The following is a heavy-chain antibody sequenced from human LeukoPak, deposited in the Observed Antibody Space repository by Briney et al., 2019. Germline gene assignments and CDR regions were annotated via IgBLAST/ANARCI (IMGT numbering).Heavy chain of an antibody. V-gene: IGHV1-18*01. Sequence: GASVKVSCKASGYTFTSYGISWVRQAPGQGLEWMGWISAYNGNTNYAQKLQGRVTMTTDTSTSTAYMELRSLRSDDTAVYYCARDKAAHDFWSGYLPRRYNWFDPWGQGTLVTVSS. CDR2: ISAYNGNT. J-gene: IGHJ5*02. D-gene: IGHD3-3*01. CDR3: ARDKAAHDFWSGYLPRRYNWFDP. CDR1: GYTFTSYG.